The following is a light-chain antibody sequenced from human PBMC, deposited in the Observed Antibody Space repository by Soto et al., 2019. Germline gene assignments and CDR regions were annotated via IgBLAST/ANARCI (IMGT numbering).Light chain of an antibody. CDR1: QSIKDW. CDR3: QQFNAYSWT. CDR2: DAY. J-gene: IGKJ1*01. Sequence: DIQLTQSPSTVSAAVGDRVTITCRASQSIKDWLAWYQQKPGEAPKLLISDAYNLASGVPSSFSGSRSGTEFTLIISSLQPDDCAIYYCQQFNAYSWTFGQGTRVEIK. V-gene: IGKV1-5*01.